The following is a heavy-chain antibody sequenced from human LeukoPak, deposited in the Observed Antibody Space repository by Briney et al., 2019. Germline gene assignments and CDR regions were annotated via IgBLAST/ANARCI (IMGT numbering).Heavy chain of an antibody. CDR2: VYPADSDA. V-gene: IGHV5-51*01. D-gene: IGHD3/OR15-3a*01. CDR3: ARRGTWHFDL. CDR1: GYSFPNYW. J-gene: IGHJ2*01. Sequence: GESLKISCRGSGYSFPNYWIGWVRQLPGKGLEYMGVVYPADSDATYSPFFQGQVTFSADKSTDTAYLQWSSLKASDTAMYYCARRGTWHFDLWGRGTLVTVSS.